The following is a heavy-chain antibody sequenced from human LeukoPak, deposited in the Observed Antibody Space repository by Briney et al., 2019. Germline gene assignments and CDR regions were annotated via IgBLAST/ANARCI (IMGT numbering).Heavy chain of an antibody. Sequence: PSQTLSLTCTVSGGSISSATYYWSWIRQPAGKGLEWIGRIYTSGSTNYHPSLKSRVTISVDTSKNQFSLKLSSVTAADTAVYYCARNSCPSGSCYENRGYFDYWGQGTLVTVSS. CDR2: IYTSGST. J-gene: IGHJ4*02. V-gene: IGHV4-61*02. CDR3: ARNSCPSGSCYENRGYFDY. CDR1: GGSISSATYY. D-gene: IGHD2-15*01.